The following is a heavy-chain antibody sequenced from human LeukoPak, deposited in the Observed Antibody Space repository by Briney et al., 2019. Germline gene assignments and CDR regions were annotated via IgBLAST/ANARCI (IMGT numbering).Heavy chain of an antibody. V-gene: IGHV1-18*01. CDR2: ISAYNGST. J-gene: IGHJ4*02. D-gene: IGHD4-17*01. Sequence: ASPNVSCKASGYTFTRYGISWVRQAPGQGLEWMGWISAYNGSTNYAQKLQGRVTMTTDTSTSTAYMELRSLRSDDTAVYYCARVHDYGDYFDYWGQGTLVTASS. CDR1: GYTFTRYG. CDR3: ARVHDYGDYFDY.